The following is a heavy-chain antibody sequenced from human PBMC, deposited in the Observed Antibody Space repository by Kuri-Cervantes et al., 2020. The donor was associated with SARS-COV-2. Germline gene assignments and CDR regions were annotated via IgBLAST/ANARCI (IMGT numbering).Heavy chain of an antibody. J-gene: IGHJ6*02. CDR3: ARDRSRITIFGVVTRYGMDV. V-gene: IGHV3-48*01. CDR2: ISSSSSTI. CDR1: RFTFSDSY. D-gene: IGHD3-3*01. Sequence: GGFRRLYCAASRFTFSDSYMNWVRQAPGKGLEWISYISSSSSTIYYADSVKGRFTISRDNAKNSLYLQMNSLRAEDTAVYYCARDRSRITIFGVVTRYGMDVWGQGTTVTVSS.